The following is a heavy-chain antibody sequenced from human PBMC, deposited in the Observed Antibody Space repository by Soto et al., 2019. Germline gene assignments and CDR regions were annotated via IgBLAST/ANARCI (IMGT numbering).Heavy chain of an antibody. CDR1: GYSFTTCW. V-gene: IGHV5-51*01. D-gene: IGHD3-16*02. Sequence: GVCVKISGEGCGYSFTTCWIAGMPRIPGKGLEWMGIIYPGDSHTRYGPSFQGQVTISVDKSFSTAYLQWSSLKASDTAMYYCARSLSSLQSHAFDVWGQGTMVTVSS. CDR2: IYPGDSHT. J-gene: IGHJ3*01. CDR3: ARSLSSLQSHAFDV.